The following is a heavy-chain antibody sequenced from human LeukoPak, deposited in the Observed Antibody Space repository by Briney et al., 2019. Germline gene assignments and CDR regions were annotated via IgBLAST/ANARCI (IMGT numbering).Heavy chain of an antibody. Sequence: PSETLSLTCTVSGGSISSHYWSWIRQPPGKGLEWIGYIYYSGSTNYNPSLKSRVTISVDTSKNQFSLKLSSVTAADTAVYYCARGYDYYYYYMDVWGKGTTVIVSS. CDR1: GGSISSHY. CDR2: IYYSGST. J-gene: IGHJ6*03. D-gene: IGHD1-1*01. V-gene: IGHV4-59*11. CDR3: ARGYDYYYYYMDV.